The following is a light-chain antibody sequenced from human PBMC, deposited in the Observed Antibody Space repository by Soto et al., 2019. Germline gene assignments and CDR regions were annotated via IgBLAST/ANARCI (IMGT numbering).Light chain of an antibody. Sequence: EIVLTQSPATLSLSPGERATLSCRASQSVSSSLAWYQQKPGQAPRLLIKDASNRAAGTPARFSGSGSGTDFTLTISSLEPEDFAFYYCLQRSNWPYTFGQGTKLEIK. CDR2: DAS. V-gene: IGKV3-11*01. J-gene: IGKJ2*01. CDR1: QSVSSS. CDR3: LQRSNWPYT.